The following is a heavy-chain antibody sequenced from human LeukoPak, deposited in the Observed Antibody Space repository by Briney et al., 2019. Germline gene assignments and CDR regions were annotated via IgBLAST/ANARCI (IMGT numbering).Heavy chain of an antibody. CDR1: GFTFSSYA. D-gene: IGHD5-18*01. J-gene: IGHJ5*02. CDR3: AKDPAIQRENWFDP. Sequence: GGSLRLSCAASGFTFSSYAMSWVRQAPGKGLEWVSAISGSGGSTYYADSVKGRSTISRDNSKNTLYLQMNSLRAEDTAVYYCAKDPAIQRENWFDPWGQGTLVTVSS. V-gene: IGHV3-23*01. CDR2: ISGSGGST.